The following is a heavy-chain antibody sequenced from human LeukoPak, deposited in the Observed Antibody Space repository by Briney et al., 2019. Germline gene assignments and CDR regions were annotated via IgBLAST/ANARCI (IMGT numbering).Heavy chain of an antibody. V-gene: IGHV3-53*01. CDR2: IHSGGNT. Sequence: GGSLRLSCAASGLTVRSNHMNWVRQAPGKGLEWVSIIHSGGNTYYADSVKGRFTVSRDNSNNTLLLQMNSLRAEDTAVYYCARLDWNDIVPSFDYWGQGTLVTVSS. D-gene: IGHD1-1*01. CDR1: GLTVRSNH. CDR3: ARLDWNDIVPSFDY. J-gene: IGHJ4*02.